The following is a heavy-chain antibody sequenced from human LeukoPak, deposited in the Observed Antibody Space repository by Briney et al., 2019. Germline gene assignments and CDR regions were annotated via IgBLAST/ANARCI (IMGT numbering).Heavy chain of an antibody. J-gene: IGHJ4*02. CDR1: GFSISSFH. CDR2: VHTSGTS. V-gene: IGHV4-4*07. CDR3: ARDGYYDSSGYSYFDY. D-gene: IGHD3-22*01. Sequence: SETLSLTCTVSGFSISSFHWSWIRQPAGKGLEWIGRVHTSGTSNYNPSLESRVTMSGDTSKNQFSLSLSSVTAADTAVYYCARDGYYDSSGYSYFDYWGQGTLVTVSA.